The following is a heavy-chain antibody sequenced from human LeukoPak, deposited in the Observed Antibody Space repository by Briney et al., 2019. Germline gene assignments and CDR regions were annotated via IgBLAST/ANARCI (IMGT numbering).Heavy chain of an antibody. CDR3: ARGPPRGKYYYMDV. CDR1: GFTFSSFD. D-gene: IGHD1-1*01. Sequence: GGSLRLSCAASGFTFSSFDMHWVRQPTGQGLEWVSTIGTASDTYYPGSVEGRFTLSRDNAKNSLYLQMSSLTAGDTAVYYCARGPPRGKYYYMDVWGQGTLVTVSS. J-gene: IGHJ6*03. V-gene: IGHV3-13*01. CDR2: IGTASDT.